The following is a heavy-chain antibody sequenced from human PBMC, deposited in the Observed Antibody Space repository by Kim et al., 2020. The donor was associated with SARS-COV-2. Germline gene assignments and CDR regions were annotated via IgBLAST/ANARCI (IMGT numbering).Heavy chain of an antibody. J-gene: IGHJ4*02. CDR1: GFTFSSYG. Sequence: GGSLRLSCAASGFTFSSYGMHWVRQAPGKGLEWVAVISYDGSNKYYADSVKGRFTISRDNSKNTLYLQMNSLRAEDTAVYYCANDLLYDFWSGSSDYWGQGTLVTVSS. CDR2: ISYDGSNK. D-gene: IGHD3-3*01. CDR3: ANDLLYDFWSGSSDY. V-gene: IGHV3-30*18.